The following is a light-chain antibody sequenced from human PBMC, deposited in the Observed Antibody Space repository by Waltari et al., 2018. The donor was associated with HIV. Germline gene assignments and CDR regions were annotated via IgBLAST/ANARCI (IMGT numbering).Light chain of an antibody. Sequence: QSALTQPASVSGSPGQSITISCTGTSSDVGGYKYVSWYQQHPDKAPKLMIYEVSNRPSGVSNRFSGSKSGNTASLTISGLQAEDEADYYCSSYTSSSTYVFGIGTKVTVL. V-gene: IGLV2-14*01. J-gene: IGLJ1*01. CDR1: SSDVGGYKY. CDR3: SSYTSSSTYV. CDR2: EVS.